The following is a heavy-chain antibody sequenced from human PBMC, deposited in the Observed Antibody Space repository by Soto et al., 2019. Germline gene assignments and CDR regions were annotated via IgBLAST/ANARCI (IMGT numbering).Heavy chain of an antibody. V-gene: IGHV3-21*01. CDR3: ARPPNYYDSRGYYGY. Sequence: PGGSLRLSCAASGFTFSSYSMNWVRQAPGEGLEWVSSISSSSSYIYYADSVKGRFTISRDNAKNSLYLQMNSLRAEDTAVYYCARPPNYYDSRGYYGYWGQGTLVTVSS. CDR1: GFTFSSYS. CDR2: ISSSSSYI. J-gene: IGHJ4*02. D-gene: IGHD3-22*01.